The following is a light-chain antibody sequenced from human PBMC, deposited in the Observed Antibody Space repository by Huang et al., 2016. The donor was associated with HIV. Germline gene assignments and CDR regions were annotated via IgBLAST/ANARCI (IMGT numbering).Light chain of an antibody. CDR3: QQYNNWPYT. J-gene: IGKJ2*01. CDR1: QSVGSK. Sequence: PGARATLSCRASQSVGSKLAWFQQKPGQAPRLLIHGASTRATGIPARFSGSGSGTEFTLTISSLQSEDFAVYYCQQYNNWPYTFGQGTKLGIK. CDR2: GAS. V-gene: IGKV3-15*01.